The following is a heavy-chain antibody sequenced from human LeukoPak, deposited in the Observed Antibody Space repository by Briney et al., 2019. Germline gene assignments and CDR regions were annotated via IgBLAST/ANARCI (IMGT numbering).Heavy chain of an antibody. CDR1: GVSISSGGYS. CDR2: IYYSGST. CDR3: ARDGHVDTTMAPFDP. V-gene: IGHV4-31*03. Sequence: PSQTLSLTCTVSGVSISSGGYSWRWIRQHPGKGLEWIGYIYYSGSTFYNPSLKSRVTISVDTSKTQFSLKLSSVTAADTAVYYCARDGHVDTTMAPFDPWGQGTLVTVSS. D-gene: IGHD5-18*01. J-gene: IGHJ5*02.